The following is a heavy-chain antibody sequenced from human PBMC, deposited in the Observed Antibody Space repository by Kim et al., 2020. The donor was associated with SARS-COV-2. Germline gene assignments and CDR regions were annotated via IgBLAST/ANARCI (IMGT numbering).Heavy chain of an antibody. D-gene: IGHD2-2*01. V-gene: IGHV2-5*01. Sequence: SGPTLVKPTQTLTLTCTFSGFSLSTSGVGVGWIRQPPGKALEWLALIYWNDDKRYSPSLKSRLTITKDTSKNQVVLTMTNMDPVDTATYYCAHRSHHRYCSSTSCYLRDNWFDPWGQGTLVTVSS. CDR3: AHRSHHRYCSSTSCYLRDNWFDP. CDR1: GFSLSTSGVG. J-gene: IGHJ5*02. CDR2: IYWNDDK.